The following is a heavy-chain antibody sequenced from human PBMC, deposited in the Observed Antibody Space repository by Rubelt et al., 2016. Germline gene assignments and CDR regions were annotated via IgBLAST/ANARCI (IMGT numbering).Heavy chain of an antibody. CDR3: TKRQTILGVIIW. Sequence: EMQLLESGGGLVQPGGSLRLSCVASGFTFGSYAMGWVRQAPGKGLEWVSIISTDGDRTFYADSVKGRFTISRDNSKRTLYLQMNSRRVEDTAVYYGTKRQTILGVIIWWGQGTMVTISS. CDR2: ISTDGDRT. CDR1: GFTFGSYA. D-gene: IGHD3-3*02. J-gene: IGHJ3*01. V-gene: IGHV3-23*01.